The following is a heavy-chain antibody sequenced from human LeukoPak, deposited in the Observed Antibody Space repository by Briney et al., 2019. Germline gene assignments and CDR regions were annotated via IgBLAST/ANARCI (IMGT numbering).Heavy chain of an antibody. CDR3: GSRSFLPAGTPFYYLET. V-gene: IGHV4-39*01. CDR2: IYYQSWTT. J-gene: IGHJ4*02. Sequence: SETLSLTCTVSGASTSSSSYYWGWVRQSPGKGLEWIGNIYYQSWTTYYNPSLKSRVTISVDTSNNRFSLRLKSVAVADTAVYYCGSRSFLPAGTPFYYLETWGQGTLVSVSS. CDR1: GASTSSSSYY. D-gene: IGHD6-13*01.